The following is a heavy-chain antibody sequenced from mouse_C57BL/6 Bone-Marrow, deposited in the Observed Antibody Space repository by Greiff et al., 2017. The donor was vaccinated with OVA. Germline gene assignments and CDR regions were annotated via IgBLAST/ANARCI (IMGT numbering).Heavy chain of an antibody. Sequence: QVQLQQPGAELVMPGASVKLSCKASGYTFTSYWMHWVKQRPGQGLEWIGEIDPSDSYTNYNQKFKGKSTLTVDKSSSTAYMQLSSLTSEDSAVYYCARSKGHYGYDVWCAYWGQGTLVTVSA. D-gene: IGHD2-2*01. CDR2: IDPSDSYT. CDR1: GYTFTSYW. V-gene: IGHV1-69*01. J-gene: IGHJ3*01. CDR3: ARSKGHYGYDVWCAY.